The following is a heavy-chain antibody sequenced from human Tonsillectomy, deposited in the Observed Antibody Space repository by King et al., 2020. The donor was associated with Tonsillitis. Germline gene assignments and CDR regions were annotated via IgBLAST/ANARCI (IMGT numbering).Heavy chain of an antibody. CDR2: ISYDGSNK. Sequence: VQLVESGGGVVQPGRSLRLSCAASGFTFSSYGMHWVRQAPGKGLEWVAVISYDGSNKYYADSVKGRFTISRDNSKNTLYLQMNSLRAEDTAVYYCAKGGGRWFGEVIGWSYGMDVWGQGTTVTVSS. J-gene: IGHJ6*02. D-gene: IGHD3-10*01. V-gene: IGHV3-30*18. CDR3: AKGGGRWFGEVIGWSYGMDV. CDR1: GFTFSSYG.